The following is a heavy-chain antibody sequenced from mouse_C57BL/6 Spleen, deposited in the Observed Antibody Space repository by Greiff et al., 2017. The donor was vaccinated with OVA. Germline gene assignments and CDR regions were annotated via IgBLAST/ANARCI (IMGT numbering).Heavy chain of an antibody. CDR1: GYTFTSYW. CDR3: ARERSNPYYAMDY. Sequence: VQLQQPGAELVKPGASVKLSCKASGYTFTSYWMQWVKQRPGQGLEWIGEIDPSDSYTNYNQKFKGKATLTVDTSSSTAYMQLSSLTSEDSAVYYCARERSNPYYAMDYWGQGTSVTVSS. D-gene: IGHD2-5*01. V-gene: IGHV1-50*01. J-gene: IGHJ4*01. CDR2: IDPSDSYT.